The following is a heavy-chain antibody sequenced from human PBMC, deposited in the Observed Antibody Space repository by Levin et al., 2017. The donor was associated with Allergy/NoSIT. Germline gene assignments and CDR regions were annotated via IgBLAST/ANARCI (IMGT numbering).Heavy chain of an antibody. CDR3: AKQSGDFGETHFDF. D-gene: IGHD4/OR15-4a*01. Sequence: GGSLRLSCAASGFSFNIFGMSWVRQAPGKGLEWVSAISGSGDFTYYTDSVKGRFTISRDNSKNTLYLQMNTLRAEETAVYYCAKQSGDFGETHFDFWGQGTLVAVS. CDR2: ISGSGDFT. V-gene: IGHV3-23*01. J-gene: IGHJ4*01. CDR1: GFSFNIFG.